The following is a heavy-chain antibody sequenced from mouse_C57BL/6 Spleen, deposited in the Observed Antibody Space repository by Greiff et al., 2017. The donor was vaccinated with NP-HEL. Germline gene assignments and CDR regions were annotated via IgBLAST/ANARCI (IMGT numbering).Heavy chain of an antibody. Sequence: EVQLQESGPELVKPGASVKIPCKASGYTFTDYNMDWVKQSPGKSLEWIGDINPNNGGTIYNQKFKGKATLTVDKSSSTAYMELRSLTSEDTAVYYCARSRDGYSFFDYWGQGTTLTVSS. D-gene: IGHD2-3*01. CDR1: GYTFTDYN. V-gene: IGHV1-18*01. J-gene: IGHJ2*01. CDR2: INPNNGGT. CDR3: ARSRDGYSFFDY.